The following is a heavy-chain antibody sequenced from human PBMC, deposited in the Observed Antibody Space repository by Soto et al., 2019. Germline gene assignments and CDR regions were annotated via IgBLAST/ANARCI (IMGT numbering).Heavy chain of an antibody. J-gene: IGHJ6*02. CDR1: SASLGDHY. CDR2: VHPSGST. V-gene: IGHV4-34*02. Sequence: QGQLRQWGAGVLKPSDTLSLTCAVFSASLGDHYWAWIRQSPDKGLEWIGEVHPSGSTDYNPSLKSRLTLSLETSKNQSSLHVASVTAADTAVYFCARGKPSGYRFGPRNLFCYGLDVWGQGTTVTVAS. D-gene: IGHD5-18*01. CDR3: ARGKPSGYRFGPRNLFCYGLDV.